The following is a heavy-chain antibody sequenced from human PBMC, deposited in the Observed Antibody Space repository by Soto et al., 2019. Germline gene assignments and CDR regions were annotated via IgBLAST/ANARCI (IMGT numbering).Heavy chain of an antibody. CDR2: IYYSGST. CDR3: ARTETYYYDSSGYFPWFDP. CDR1: GGSISSYY. Sequence: SETLSLTCTVSGGSISSYYWSWIRQPTGNGLEWIGYIYYSGSTNYNPSLKSRVTISVDTSKNQFSLKLSSVTAADTAVYYCARTETYYYDSSGYFPWFDPWGQGTLVTVS. V-gene: IGHV4-59*01. J-gene: IGHJ5*02. D-gene: IGHD3-22*01.